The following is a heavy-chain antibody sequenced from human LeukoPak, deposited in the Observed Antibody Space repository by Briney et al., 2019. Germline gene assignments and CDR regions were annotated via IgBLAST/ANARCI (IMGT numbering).Heavy chain of an antibody. CDR3: AREVLAAAIIPPGYYYYYMDV. D-gene: IGHD2-2*02. J-gene: IGHJ6*03. V-gene: IGHV1-69*01. CDR2: IITNLDTG. CDR1: GGTFINHI. Sequence: EASVKVSCKFSGGTFINHIISWVRQAPGQGLEWMGGIITNLDTGHYAPKFQGRVTITADESTSTVYMEMSSLRSEDTAVFYCAREVLAAAIIPPGYYYYYMDVWGKGTTVTVSS.